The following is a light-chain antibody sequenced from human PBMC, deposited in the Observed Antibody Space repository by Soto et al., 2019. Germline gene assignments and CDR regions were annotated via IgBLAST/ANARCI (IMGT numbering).Light chain of an antibody. V-gene: IGKV3-20*01. CDR3: QQYGSSPRT. Sequence: EIVLTQSPCTLSLSPGERATLSCRASQSVSSSYLAWYQQKPGQAPRLLIYGASSRATGIPDRFSGRGSGTDFSLTISSLEPGDLAVYYCQQYGSSPRTFGQGTKVDIK. J-gene: IGKJ1*01. CDR2: GAS. CDR1: QSVSSSY.